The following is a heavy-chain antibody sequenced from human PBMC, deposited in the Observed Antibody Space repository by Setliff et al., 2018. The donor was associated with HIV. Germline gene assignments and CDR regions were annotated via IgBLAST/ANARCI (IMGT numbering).Heavy chain of an antibody. CDR3: ARLPQDVRSSIDF. CDR1: GFTFTDYW. CDR2: INVDGSSI. J-gene: IGHJ4*02. V-gene: IGHV3-74*01. Sequence: PGGSLRLSCAASGFTFTDYWMHWVRQVPGQGLVWVSRINVDGSSISYADSVKGRFTISRDNAKNTLFLQMHSLRAEDTAVYYCARLPQDVRSSIDFWGQGTLVTVSS. D-gene: IGHD6-6*01.